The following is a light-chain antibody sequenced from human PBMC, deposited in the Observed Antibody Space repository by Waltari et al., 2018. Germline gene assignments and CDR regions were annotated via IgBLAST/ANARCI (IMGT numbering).Light chain of an antibody. Sequence: QSVVAQSPSASGTPGQRVTISCSGSSPNIGRTAVNWYQQLPGTAPKLVIYSNRRRPSGVLDRFSGSKSGTSASLAINGLQSDDEARYYCATWDDTLNGVIFGGGTELTVL. V-gene: IGLV1-44*01. CDR2: SNR. CDR3: ATWDDTLNGVI. J-gene: IGLJ2*01. CDR1: SPNIGRTA.